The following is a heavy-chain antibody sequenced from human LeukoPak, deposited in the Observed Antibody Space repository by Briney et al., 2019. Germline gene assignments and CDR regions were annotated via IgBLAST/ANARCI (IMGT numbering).Heavy chain of an antibody. CDR3: ARVAGYYYDSSGYYYTYNWFDP. CDR1: GYTFTSYD. V-gene: IGHV1-8*03. Sequence: ASVKVSCKASGYTFTSYDINWVRQATGQGLEWMGWMNPNSVNTGYAQKFQGRVTITRNTSISTAYMELSSLRSEDTAVYYCARVAGYYYDSSGYYYTYNWFDPWGQGTLVTVSS. J-gene: IGHJ5*02. CDR2: MNPNSVNT. D-gene: IGHD3-22*01.